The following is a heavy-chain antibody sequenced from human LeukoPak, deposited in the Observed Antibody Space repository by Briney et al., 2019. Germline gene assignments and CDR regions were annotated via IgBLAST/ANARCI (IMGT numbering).Heavy chain of an antibody. V-gene: IGHV1-69*04. J-gene: IGHJ6*02. CDR2: SIPIFGIA. D-gene: IGHD2-21*02. Sequence: SVTVSFKASGGTFSSYAISWVRQAPGQGLEWMGMSIPIFGIANYAQKFQGRVTITADKSTSTAYMELSSLRSEDTAVYYCAGSYCGGDCHRGYYYYGMDVWGQGTTVTVSS. CDR3: AGSYCGGDCHRGYYYYGMDV. CDR1: GGTFSSYA.